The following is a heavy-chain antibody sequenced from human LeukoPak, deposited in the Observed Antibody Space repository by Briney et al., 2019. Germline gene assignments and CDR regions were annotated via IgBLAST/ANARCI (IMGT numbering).Heavy chain of an antibody. CDR1: GYTVTELS. V-gene: IGHV1-8*01. CDR2: MNPNSGNT. J-gene: IGHJ6*03. CDR3: ARGSRAQATYYYYMDV. Sequence: ASVKVSCKVSGYTVTELSMHWVRQATGQGLEWMGWMNPNSGNTGYAQKFQGRVTMTRNTSISTAYMELSSLRSEDTAIYYCARGSRAQATYYYYMDVWGKGTTVTISS.